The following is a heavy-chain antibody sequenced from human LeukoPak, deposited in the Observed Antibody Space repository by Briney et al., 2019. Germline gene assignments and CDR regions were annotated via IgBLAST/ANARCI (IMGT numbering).Heavy chain of an antibody. CDR2: IIAYNGNT. CDR3: ARDYERIIVVRGVPLSPQTVFDP. V-gene: IGHV1-18*01. CDR1: GYTFTSYG. D-gene: IGHD3-10*01. Sequence: GASVKVSCKASGYTFTSYGISWVRQAPGQGLEWMGWIIAYNGNTNYAQKLQGRVTMTTDTSTSTAYMELRSLRSDDTAVYYCARDYERIIVVRGVPLSPQTVFDPWGQGTLVTVSS. J-gene: IGHJ5*02.